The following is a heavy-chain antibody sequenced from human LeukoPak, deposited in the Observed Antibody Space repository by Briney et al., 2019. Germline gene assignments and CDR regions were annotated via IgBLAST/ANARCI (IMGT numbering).Heavy chain of an antibody. V-gene: IGHV4-59*04. D-gene: IGHD2-21*02. CDR2: IYYSGST. J-gene: IGHJ3*02. CDR1: GGSINSYF. Sequence: SETLSLTCTVSGGSINSYFWSWIRQPPGKGLEWIGYIYYSGSTYYNPSLKSRVTITVDTSKNQFSLKLSSVTAADTTVYYCARSHIVAVTGFAFDIWGQGTLVTVSS. CDR3: ARSHIVAVTGFAFDI.